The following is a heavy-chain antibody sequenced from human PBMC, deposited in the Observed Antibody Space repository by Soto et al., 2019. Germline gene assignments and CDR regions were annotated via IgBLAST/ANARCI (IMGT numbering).Heavy chain of an antibody. D-gene: IGHD5-12*01. J-gene: IGHJ5*02. CDR1: GFPFSSYA. V-gene: IGHV3-48*01. Sequence: GGSLRLSCAASGFPFSSYAMNWVRQTPDKGLEWLSYISDGGSTIHYADSVKGRFTISRDNAKNSLYLQMNSLRADDTAVYYCTRDGSWGQGTLVTVSS. CDR3: TRDGS. CDR2: ISDGGSTI.